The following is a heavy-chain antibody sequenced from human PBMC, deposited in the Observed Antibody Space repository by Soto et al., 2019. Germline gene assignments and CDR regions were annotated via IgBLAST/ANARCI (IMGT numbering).Heavy chain of an antibody. V-gene: IGHV1-8*01. J-gene: IGHJ6*03. CDR2: MNPNSGNT. Sequence: ASVKVSCKASGYTFTSYDINWVRQATGQGLEWMGWMNPNSGNTGYAQKFQGRVTMTRNTSISTAYMELSSLRSGDTAVYYCARAAYDFWSGYYTFYYYMDVWGKGTTVTVSS. CDR3: ARAAYDFWSGYYTFYYYMDV. D-gene: IGHD3-3*01. CDR1: GYTFTSYD.